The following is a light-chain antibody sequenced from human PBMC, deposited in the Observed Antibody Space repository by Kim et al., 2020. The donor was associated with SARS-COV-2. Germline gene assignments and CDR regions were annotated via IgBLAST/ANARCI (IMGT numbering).Light chain of an antibody. J-gene: IGKJ4*01. V-gene: IGKV1-27*01. CDR2: AAS. CDR1: QAINNY. CDR3: QNYNSALT. Sequence: DIQMTQSPSSLSASAGDRVTITCRASQAINNYLAWYQQKSGKAPKLLIYAASILQSGVPSRFSGSGSGTDFTLTISSLQPEDVATYYCQNYNSALTFGGGTKLNIK.